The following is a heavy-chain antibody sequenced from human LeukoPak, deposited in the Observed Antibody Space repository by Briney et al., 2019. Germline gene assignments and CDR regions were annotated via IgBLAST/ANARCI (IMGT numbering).Heavy chain of an antibody. CDR1: GFTFSSYA. CDR2: ISYDGSNK. V-gene: IGHV3-30-3*01. J-gene: IGHJ4*02. D-gene: IGHD3-10*01. Sequence: GGSLRLSCAASGFTFSSYALHWVRQAPGKGLEWVAVISYDGSNKYFADSVKGRFTISRDNSKNTLYLQMNSLRAEDTAIYYCAREREVRLRRIFDYWGQGTLVTVSS. CDR3: AREREVRLRRIFDY.